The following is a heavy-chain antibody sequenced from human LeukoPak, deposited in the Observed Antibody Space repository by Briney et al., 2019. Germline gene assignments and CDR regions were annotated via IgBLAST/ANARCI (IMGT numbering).Heavy chain of an antibody. J-gene: IGHJ2*01. CDR1: GDSTSGHY. CDR2: SYDSWRM. D-gene: IGHD1-1*01. Sequence: SETLSLTCTVSGDSTSGHYWNWIRQAPGKGLECIGYSYDSWRMNYNPSLQSRVTISLDTSKNRLSLQLNSVTAADTAVYYCARRIQLWSYWHFDLWGRGTLVTVTS. V-gene: IGHV4-4*08. CDR3: ARRIQLWSYWHFDL.